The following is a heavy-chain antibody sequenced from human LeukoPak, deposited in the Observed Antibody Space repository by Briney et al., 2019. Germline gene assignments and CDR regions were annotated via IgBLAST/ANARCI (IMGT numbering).Heavy chain of an antibody. D-gene: IGHD3-3*01. J-gene: IGHJ4*02. Sequence: GGSLRLSCVVSGFTFSSCWMNWVRQAPGKGLEWVSYISSSSSTIYYADSVKGRFTISRDNAKNSLYLQMNSLRAEDTAVYYCARADFWSGSDFDYWGQGTLVTVSS. CDR2: ISSSSSTI. CDR3: ARADFWSGSDFDY. V-gene: IGHV3-48*01. CDR1: GFTFSSCW.